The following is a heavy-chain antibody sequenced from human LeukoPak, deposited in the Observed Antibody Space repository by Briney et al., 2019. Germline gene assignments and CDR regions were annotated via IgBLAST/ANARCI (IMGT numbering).Heavy chain of an antibody. CDR2: ISSSGSTI. J-gene: IGHJ4*02. CDR1: GFIFSDFS. D-gene: IGHD3-22*01. Sequence: PGGSLRLSCAASGFIFSDFSLSWVRQAPGKGLEWVSYISSSGSTIYYADSVKGRFTISRDNAKDSLYLQMNSLRAEDTAVYYCARDLDPWDYYDSSGHTPFDYWGQGTLVTVSS. CDR3: ARDLDPWDYYDSSGHTPFDY. V-gene: IGHV3-11*04.